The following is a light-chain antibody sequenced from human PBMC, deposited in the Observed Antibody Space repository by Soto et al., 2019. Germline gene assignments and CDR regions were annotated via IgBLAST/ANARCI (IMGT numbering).Light chain of an antibody. CDR1: KLEYKS. CDR3: QAWDNSTVI. Sequence: SYELAQPPSVSVSPGQTASIICSGDKLEYKSASWHQHRPGQSPVLVIYQDNKRPSGIPERFSGSKSGNTVTLTISGTQAMDEADYYCQAWDNSTVIFGGGTKLTVL. V-gene: IGLV3-1*01. J-gene: IGLJ2*01. CDR2: QDN.